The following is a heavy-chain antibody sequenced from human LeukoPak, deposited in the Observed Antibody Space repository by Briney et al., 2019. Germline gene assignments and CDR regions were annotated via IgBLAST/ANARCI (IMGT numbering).Heavy chain of an antibody. CDR3: AWGISATGRVFDY. CDR1: GGSISSTTYY. D-gene: IGHD6-13*01. Sequence: SETLSLTCTVPGGSISSTTYYWGWVRQPPGKGLEWIGSISYSGSTYSNPSLKSRVTISVDTSKSQFSLKLSSVTAADTAVYYCAWGISATGRVFDYWGQGTLVTVSS. CDR2: ISYSGST. V-gene: IGHV4-39*07. J-gene: IGHJ4*02.